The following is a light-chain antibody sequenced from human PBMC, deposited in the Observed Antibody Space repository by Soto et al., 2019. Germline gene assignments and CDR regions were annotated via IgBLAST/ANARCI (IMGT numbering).Light chain of an antibody. V-gene: IGLV2-14*01. CDR1: SSDVGGYNY. CDR2: EVS. CDR3: SSYTSSSTWV. J-gene: IGLJ3*02. Sequence: QSALTQPASVSRSPGQSITISCTGTSSDVGGYNYVSCYQQHPGKAPKLMIYEVSNRPSGASNRFSGSKSGNTASLTISGLQAEDEADYYCSSYTSSSTWVFGGGTKLTVL.